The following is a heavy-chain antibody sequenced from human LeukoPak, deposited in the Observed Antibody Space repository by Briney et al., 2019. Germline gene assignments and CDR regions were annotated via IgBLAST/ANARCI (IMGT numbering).Heavy chain of an antibody. J-gene: IGHJ4*02. CDR1: GFTFSNNA. CDR2: VNGSGVVT. CDR3: ARGAYYYGSENYYKGVDY. Sequence: PGGSLRLSCVASGFTFSNNAMSWVRQAPGKGLEWVSAVNGSGVVTHYATSVRGRFTISRDNSKNTLYLEMNSLRADDTAVYYCARGAYYYGSENYYKGVDYWGQGTLVTVSS. V-gene: IGHV3-23*01. D-gene: IGHD3-10*01.